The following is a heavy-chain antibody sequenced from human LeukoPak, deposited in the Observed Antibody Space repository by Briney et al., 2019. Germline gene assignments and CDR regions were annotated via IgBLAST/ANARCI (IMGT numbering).Heavy chain of an antibody. D-gene: IGHD2-15*01. CDR3: ARVVASTSIDS. J-gene: IGHJ4*02. CDR2: IFHTGDV. Sequence: SETLSLTCTVSGYSINSGYFWGWVRQPPGKGPEWIGSIFHTGDVYYNPSLRSRVTISVDTSRNQVSLKVTSVTAADTALYYCARVVASTSIDSWGQGILVTVSS. V-gene: IGHV4-38-2*02. CDR1: GYSINSGYF.